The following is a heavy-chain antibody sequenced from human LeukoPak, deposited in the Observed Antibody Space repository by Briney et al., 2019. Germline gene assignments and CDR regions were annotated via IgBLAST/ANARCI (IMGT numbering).Heavy chain of an antibody. Sequence: SETLSLTCTVSGYSICSGYYWGWIRQPPGKGLEWIGSIYHSGSTYYNPSLKSRVTISVDTSKNQFSLRLSSVTAADTAVYYCARGSGSYDFWGQGTLVTVSS. D-gene: IGHD1-26*01. CDR2: IYHSGST. CDR3: ARGSGSYDF. V-gene: IGHV4-38-2*02. J-gene: IGHJ4*02. CDR1: GYSICSGYY.